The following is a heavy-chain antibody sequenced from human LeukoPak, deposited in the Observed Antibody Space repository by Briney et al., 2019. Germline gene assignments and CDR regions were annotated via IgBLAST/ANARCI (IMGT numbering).Heavy chain of an antibody. J-gene: IGHJ4*02. V-gene: IGHV4-39*01. Sequence: PSETLSLTCTVSGGSITTTNYLWGWIRQPPGKGLEWIGSIYYSGSTFYSPSLKSRVTISVDTSKNQFSLKLTSMTAADTAVYYCARRGYNYGVDYWGQGTLVTVSS. CDR2: IYYSGST. CDR3: ARRGYNYGVDY. CDR1: GGSITTTNYL. D-gene: IGHD5-18*01.